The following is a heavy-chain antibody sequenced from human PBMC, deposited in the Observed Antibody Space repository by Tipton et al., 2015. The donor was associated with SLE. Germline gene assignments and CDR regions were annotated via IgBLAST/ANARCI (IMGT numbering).Heavy chain of an antibody. CDR3: ARGDNIGWFNY. D-gene: IGHD6-19*01. J-gene: IGHJ4*02. CDR1: GGSPINYGNYY. Sequence: TLFLTCAVSGGSPINYGNYYWNWIRQPAGKGLEWIGRLSSSGSSDYSPSLKSRTTISMDASKNQFSLTLNSVIAADTAVYYCARGDNIGWFNYWGQGILVTVSS. V-gene: IGHV4-61*02. CDR2: LSSSGSS.